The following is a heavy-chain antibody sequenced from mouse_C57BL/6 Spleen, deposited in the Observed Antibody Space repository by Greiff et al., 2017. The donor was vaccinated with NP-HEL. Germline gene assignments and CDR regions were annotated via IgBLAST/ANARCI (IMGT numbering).Heavy chain of an antibody. V-gene: IGHV2-5*01. CDR1: GFSLTSYG. CDR3: AKENGTPDWYFDV. J-gene: IGHJ1*03. Sequence: QVQLQQSGPGLVQPSQSLSITCTVSGFSLTSYGVHWVRQSPGKGLEWLGVIWRGGSTDYNAAFMSRLSITKDNSKSQVFFKMNSLQADDTAIYYCAKENGTPDWYFDVWGTGTTVTVSS. D-gene: IGHD1-3*01. CDR2: IWRGGST.